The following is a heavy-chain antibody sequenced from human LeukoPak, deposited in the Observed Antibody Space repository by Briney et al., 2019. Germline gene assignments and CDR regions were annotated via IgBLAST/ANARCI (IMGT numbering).Heavy chain of an antibody. CDR2: IQYDGSNQ. Sequence: SGGSLRLSCAASGFTFRSYVMHWVRQAPGKGLEWVAYIQYDGSNQQYADSVKGRFIISRDKSKDIPYLQMNSLRAEDTAVYYCAKERCSNGIGCIYYYMDVWGKGTTVTISS. CDR3: AKERCSNGIGCIYYYMDV. D-gene: IGHD2-8*01. CDR1: GFTFRSYV. J-gene: IGHJ6*03. V-gene: IGHV3-30*02.